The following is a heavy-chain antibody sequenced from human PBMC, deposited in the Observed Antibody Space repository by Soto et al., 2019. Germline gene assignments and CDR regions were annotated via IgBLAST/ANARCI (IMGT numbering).Heavy chain of an antibody. CDR1: GFTFSRYW. CDR2: INGDGSTI. D-gene: IGHD3-16*01. CDR3: ARSYEALSHDY. J-gene: IGHJ4*02. Sequence: PGRSMRLSCAASGFTFSRYWMHWVRQSPVKGLVCVSRINGDGSTINYADSVKGRFIISRENDKNTLRLQMNSLRAEDTAVYYYARSYEALSHDYWGQGTLVTVSS. V-gene: IGHV3-74*01.